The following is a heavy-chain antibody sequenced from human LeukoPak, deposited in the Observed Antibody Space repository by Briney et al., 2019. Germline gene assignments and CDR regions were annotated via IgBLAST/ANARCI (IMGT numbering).Heavy chain of an antibody. CDR1: GGSFSGYY. D-gene: IGHD1-26*01. J-gene: IGHJ3*02. CDR2: ISYSGTT. Sequence: PSETLSLTCAVYGGSFSGYYWGWFRQPPGKGLEWVGSISYSGTTYYHPSLKNRVTISVDTSKTHFSLRLSSLTAADTAVFYCARHREIQYSGSPGEIWGQGTMVTVSS. CDR3: ARHREIQYSGSPGEI. V-gene: IGHV4-39*01.